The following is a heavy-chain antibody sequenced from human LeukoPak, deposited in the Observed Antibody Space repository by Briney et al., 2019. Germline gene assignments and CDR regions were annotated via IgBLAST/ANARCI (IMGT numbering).Heavy chain of an antibody. Sequence: GGSLRLSCAASGFTFSSYAMSWVRQAPGKGLEWVSAISGSDGSTYYADSVKGRFTISRDNSKNTLYLQMNSLRAEDTAVYYCAKTSGYSYLTDAFDIWGQGTMVTVSS. J-gene: IGHJ3*02. D-gene: IGHD5-18*01. V-gene: IGHV3-23*01. CDR2: ISGSDGST. CDR1: GFTFSSYA. CDR3: AKTSGYSYLTDAFDI.